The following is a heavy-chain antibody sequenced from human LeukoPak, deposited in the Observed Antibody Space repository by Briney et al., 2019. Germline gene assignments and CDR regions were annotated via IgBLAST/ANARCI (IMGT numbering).Heavy chain of an antibody. V-gene: IGHV1-2*02. D-gene: IGHD3-10*01. J-gene: IGHJ4*02. CDR1: GYTFNGYY. CDR2: INPNSGGT. Sequence: ASVKVSCKASGYTFNGYYKHWVRQAPGQGLEWMGWINPNSGGTNYAQKFQGRVTMTRDTSISTAYMDLSRLRSDDTAVYYCARLLWFGENADYWGQGTLVTVSS. CDR3: ARLLWFGENADY.